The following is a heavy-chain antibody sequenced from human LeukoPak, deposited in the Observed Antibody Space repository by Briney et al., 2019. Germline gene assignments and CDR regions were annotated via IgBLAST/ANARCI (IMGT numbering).Heavy chain of an antibody. V-gene: IGHV1-46*01. D-gene: IGHD1-26*01. CDR2: INPSGGRT. CDR3: AREVGACDY. CDR1: GYTFSSYF. Sequence: ASVKVSCKASGYTFSSYFMHWVRQAPGHRLEWMGVINPSGGRTTYAQNFQGRVTMTRDMSTSTVYMEPSSLRSEDTAVYYCAREVGACDYWGQGTLVTVSS. J-gene: IGHJ4*02.